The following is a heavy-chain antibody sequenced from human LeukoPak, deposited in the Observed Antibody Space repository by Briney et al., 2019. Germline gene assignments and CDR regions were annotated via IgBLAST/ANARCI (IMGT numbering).Heavy chain of an antibody. D-gene: IGHD2-8*01. V-gene: IGHV3-49*04. J-gene: IGHJ4*02. Sequence: GGSLRLSCTASGFTFGDYAMSWVRQAPGKGLEWVGFIRKKGFGGTTEYAASVKGRFTISRDDSNSVAYLQMNSPKTEDTAVYYCARANCVNGVCYHFDYWGQGTLVTVSS. CDR2: IRKKGFGGTT. CDR1: GFTFGDYA. CDR3: ARANCVNGVCYHFDY.